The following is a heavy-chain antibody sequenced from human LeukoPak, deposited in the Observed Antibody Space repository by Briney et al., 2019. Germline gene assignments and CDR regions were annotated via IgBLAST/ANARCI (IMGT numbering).Heavy chain of an antibody. Sequence: ASVMVSCKASGGTFSSYAISWVRQAPGQGLEWMGGIIPIFGTANYAQKFQGRVTITADESTSTAYIELSSLRSEDTAVYYCARGDIVVVPAALRYYYYYMDVWGKGTTVTVSS. V-gene: IGHV1-69*13. CDR3: ARGDIVVVPAALRYYYYYMDV. J-gene: IGHJ6*03. CDR2: IIPIFGTA. CDR1: GGTFSSYA. D-gene: IGHD2-2*01.